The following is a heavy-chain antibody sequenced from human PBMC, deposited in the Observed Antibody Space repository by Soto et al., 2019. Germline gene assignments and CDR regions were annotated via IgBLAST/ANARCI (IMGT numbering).Heavy chain of an antibody. CDR3: ARDLGIVVVPAAIRRVPCFDP. V-gene: IGHV3-30-3*01. CDR2: ISYDGSNK. CDR1: GFTFSCYA. D-gene: IGHD2-2*02. Sequence: GCSLRLSCAASGFTFSCYAMNWVRQAPGKGLEWVAVISYDGSNKYYADSVKGRFTISRHNSKTTLYLQMTSLRAKDTAAYYCARDLGIVVVPAAIRRVPCFDPWGQGTLVPVS. J-gene: IGHJ5*02.